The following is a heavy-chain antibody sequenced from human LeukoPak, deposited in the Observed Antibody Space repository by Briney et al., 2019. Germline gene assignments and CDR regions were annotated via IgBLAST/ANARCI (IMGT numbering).Heavy chain of an antibody. Sequence: SETLSLTCGVSGGSFSGYYWSWIRQPPGKGLEWIGEINYNQNTNYSPSLKSRVNISLDTSKNQFSLKLRSVTAADTGVYFCASVVPAAPRYYYYYYGMDVWGQGTTVTVSS. J-gene: IGHJ6*02. CDR2: INYNQNT. CDR3: ASVVPAAPRYYYYYYGMDV. D-gene: IGHD2-2*01. CDR1: GGSFSGYY. V-gene: IGHV4-34*01.